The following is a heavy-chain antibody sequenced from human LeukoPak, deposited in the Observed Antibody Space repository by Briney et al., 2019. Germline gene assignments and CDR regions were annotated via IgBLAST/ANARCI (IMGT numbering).Heavy chain of an antibody. CDR1: GYTFTDYY. V-gene: IGHV1-2*02. CDR2: INSHSGAT. J-gene: IGHJ5*02. CDR3: ARDNSVRDEAWWFNP. D-gene: IGHD5-24*01. Sequence: ASVKVSCKTSGYTFTDYYMHWVRQAPGQGLEWLGWINSHSGATKYAPKFQGRVTMTRDTSIKTSYMELNTLRSDDTAVYYCARDNSVRDEAWWFNPWGQGTLVTVSS.